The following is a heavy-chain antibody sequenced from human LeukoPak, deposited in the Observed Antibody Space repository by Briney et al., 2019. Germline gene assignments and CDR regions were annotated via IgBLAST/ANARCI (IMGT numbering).Heavy chain of an antibody. CDR3: ASLGTLVP. V-gene: IGHV3-74*03. J-gene: IGHJ5*02. CDR1: GFTFSTYL. CDR2: INTDGSIT. Sequence: GSLRPSCAASGFTFSTYLMHWVRQAPGKGLVWVSRINTDGSITTYADSVKGRFTISRDNAKNTLYLQMNSLRDEDTAVYYCASLGTLVPWGQGTLVTVSS. D-gene: IGHD3-9*01.